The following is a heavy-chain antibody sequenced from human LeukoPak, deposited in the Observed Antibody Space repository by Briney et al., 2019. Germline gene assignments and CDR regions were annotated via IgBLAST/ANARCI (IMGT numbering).Heavy chain of an antibody. D-gene: IGHD2-2*02. V-gene: IGHV3-23*01. CDR3: ARDRCSSTSCYNTPNWFDP. J-gene: IGHJ5*02. Sequence: GGSLRLSCAASGFNFSSYAMSWVRQAPGKGLQWVSVLSGSGTSRYYADSVKGRFTISRDNAKNSVYLQMNSLRSEDTAFYHCARDRCSSTSCYNTPNWFDPWGQGTLVTVSS. CDR1: GFNFSSYA. CDR2: LSGSGTSR.